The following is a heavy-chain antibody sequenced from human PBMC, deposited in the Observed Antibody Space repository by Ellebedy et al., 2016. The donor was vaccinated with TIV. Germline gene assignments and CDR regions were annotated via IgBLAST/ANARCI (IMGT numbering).Heavy chain of an antibody. J-gene: IGHJ4*02. V-gene: IGHV4-38-2*02. CDR1: GYSVSSGYY. Sequence: MPSETLSLTCSVSGYSVSSGYYWGWIRQPPGKGLEWIGSLYHGGNSYYNPSLKSRVTISLDTSKNQFSLRLSSVTAADTAVYYCARKGSSGWYVDSWGQGTLVTVSS. D-gene: IGHD6-19*01. CDR3: ARKGSSGWYVDS. CDR2: LYHGGNS.